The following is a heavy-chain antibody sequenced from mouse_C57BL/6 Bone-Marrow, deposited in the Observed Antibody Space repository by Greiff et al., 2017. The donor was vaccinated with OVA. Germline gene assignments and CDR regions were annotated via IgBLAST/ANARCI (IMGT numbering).Heavy chain of an antibody. CDR3: TRGYSNYYAMDY. Sequence: QVQLQQSGAELVRPGASVTLSCKASGYTFTDYEMHWVKQTPVHGLEWIGAIDPETGGTAYNQKFKGKAILTPDKSSSTASMELRRLTSEDSAVYYCTRGYSNYYAMDYWGQGTSVTVSS. D-gene: IGHD2-5*01. V-gene: IGHV1-15*01. CDR1: GYTFTDYE. J-gene: IGHJ4*01. CDR2: IDPETGGT.